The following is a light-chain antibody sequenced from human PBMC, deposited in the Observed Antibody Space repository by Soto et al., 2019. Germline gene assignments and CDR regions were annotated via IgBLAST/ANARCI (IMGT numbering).Light chain of an antibody. J-gene: IGKJ4*01. CDR3: QRYNDWPLT. CDR2: GAS. V-gene: IGKV3-15*01. Sequence: IVMTQSPATLSVSPGERVTLPCRASQGIGITLAWYQQKPGQTPRLLIYGASTRATGIPARFSGSGSGTEFTLTINSLQSEDSAVYYCQRYNDWPLTFGGGTKVEIK. CDR1: QGIGIT.